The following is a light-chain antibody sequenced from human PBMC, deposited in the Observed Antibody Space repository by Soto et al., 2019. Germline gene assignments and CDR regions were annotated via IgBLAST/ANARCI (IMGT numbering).Light chain of an antibody. Sequence: QSALTQPPSASGSPGQSVTISCIGTSSDVGNYNYVSWYQQHPGKAPKLMIYEVSKRPSGVPDRFSGSKSGSTASLTVSGLQTDDEADYYCSSYAGSNNYVFGTGTKVTVL. CDR3: SSYAGSNNYV. CDR1: SSDVGNYNY. V-gene: IGLV2-8*01. CDR2: EVS. J-gene: IGLJ1*01.